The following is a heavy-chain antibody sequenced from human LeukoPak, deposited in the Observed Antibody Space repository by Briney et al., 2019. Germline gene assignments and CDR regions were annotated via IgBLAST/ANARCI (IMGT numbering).Heavy chain of an antibody. Sequence: PSETLSLTCTVSGGSISSALYHWGWIRQPPGKNLEWLGSVYYTGSTHNNPSLKSRVTISVDTSKNQFSLNLSSVTAADTAVYYCARYSGSYYYFDYWGQGTLVTVSS. V-gene: IGHV4-39*01. CDR3: ARYSGSYYYFDY. CDR1: GGSISSALYH. CDR2: VYYTGST. D-gene: IGHD1-26*01. J-gene: IGHJ4*02.